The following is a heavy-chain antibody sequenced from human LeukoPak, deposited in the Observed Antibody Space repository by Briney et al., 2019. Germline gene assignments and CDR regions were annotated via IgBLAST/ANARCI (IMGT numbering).Heavy chain of an antibody. CDR2: ISAYNGNT. CDR3: ARRIRTTVTDNWFDP. Sequence: GASVKVSCKASGYTFTSCGISWVRQAPGQGLEWMGWISAYNGNTNYAQKLQGRVTMTTDTSTSTAYMELRSLRSDDTAVYYCARRIRTTVTDNWFDPWGQGTLVTVSS. CDR1: GYTFTSCG. J-gene: IGHJ5*02. V-gene: IGHV1-18*01. D-gene: IGHD4-11*01.